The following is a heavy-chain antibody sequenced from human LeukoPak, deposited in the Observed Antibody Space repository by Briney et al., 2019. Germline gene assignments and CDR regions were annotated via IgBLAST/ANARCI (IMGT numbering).Heavy chain of an antibody. CDR1: GFIFSSYS. J-gene: IGHJ3*02. CDR2: INSDGSGT. Sequence: GGSLRLSCAASGFIFSSYSMNWVRQAPGKGLVWVSRINSDGSGTNHADAVKGRFTISRDNAKNTLYLQMNSLRAEDTAVYYCARISSYAFDIWGQGTRVTVSS. D-gene: IGHD6-13*01. CDR3: ARISSYAFDI. V-gene: IGHV3-74*01.